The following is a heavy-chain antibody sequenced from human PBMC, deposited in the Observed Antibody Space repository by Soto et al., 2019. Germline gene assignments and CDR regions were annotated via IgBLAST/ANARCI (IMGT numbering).Heavy chain of an antibody. CDR2: INHSGST. Sequence: QVQLQQWGAGLLKPSETLSLTCAVYGGSFSGYYWSWIRQPPGKGLEWIEEINHSGSTNYNLSLKSRVTISVDTSKNQFSLKLSSVTAADTAVYYCASTLWSGYYSRTGGNWFDPWGQGTLVTVSS. D-gene: IGHD3-3*01. CDR1: GGSFSGYY. CDR3: ASTLWSGYYSRTGGNWFDP. V-gene: IGHV4-34*01. J-gene: IGHJ5*02.